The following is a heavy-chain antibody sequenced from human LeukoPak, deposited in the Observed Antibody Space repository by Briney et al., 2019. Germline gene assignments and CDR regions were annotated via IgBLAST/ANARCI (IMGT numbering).Heavy chain of an antibody. D-gene: IGHD6-19*01. Sequence: GGSLRLSCAASGFTFSNAWMNWVRQAPGKGLEWVGRIKSKTDGGTTDYAAPVKGGFTISRDASKNTLYLQMNSLKTEDTAVYYCTTRLDLAVAGTFDYWGQGTLVTVSS. CDR3: TTRLDLAVAGTFDY. V-gene: IGHV3-15*07. CDR1: GFTFSNAW. J-gene: IGHJ4*02. CDR2: IKSKTDGGTT.